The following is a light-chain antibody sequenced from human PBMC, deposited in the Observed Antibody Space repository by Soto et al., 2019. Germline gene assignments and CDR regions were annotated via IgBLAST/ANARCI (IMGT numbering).Light chain of an antibody. Sequence: QSVLTQPASVSGSPGQSITISCTGTSSYVGGYNYVSWYQQHPGKVPRLMIYDVSNRPSGVSNRFSGSKSGNTASLTISGLQAEDEADYYCSSYTSGNTPIFGGGTKVTVL. J-gene: IGLJ2*01. CDR2: DVS. CDR1: SSYVGGYNY. V-gene: IGLV2-14*03. CDR3: SSYTSGNTPI.